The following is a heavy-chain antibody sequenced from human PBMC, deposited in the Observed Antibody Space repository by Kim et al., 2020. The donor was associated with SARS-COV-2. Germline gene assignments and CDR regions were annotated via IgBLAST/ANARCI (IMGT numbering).Heavy chain of an antibody. CDR1: GYTFTSYG. CDR3: ARGEWYCGGDCSLPYYYYGMDV. D-gene: IGHD2-21*02. CDR2: ISAYNGNT. Sequence: ASVKVSCKASGYTFTSYGISWVRQAPGQGLEWMGWISAYNGNTNYAQKLQGRVTMTTDTSTSTAYMELRSLRSGDTAVYYCARGEWYCGGDCSLPYYYYGMDVWGQGTTVTVSS. V-gene: IGHV1-18*01. J-gene: IGHJ6*02.